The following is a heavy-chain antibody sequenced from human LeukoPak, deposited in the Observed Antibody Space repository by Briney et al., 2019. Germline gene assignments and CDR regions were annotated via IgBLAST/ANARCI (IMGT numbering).Heavy chain of an antibody. D-gene: IGHD5-24*01. CDR1: GFTFSSYA. CDR2: ISYDGSNK. V-gene: IGHV3-30-3*01. CDR3: ARSRDGYNYWAGHFDY. J-gene: IGHJ4*02. Sequence: GRSLRLSCAASGFTFSSYAVHWVRQAPGKGLEWVAIISYDGSNKYYADSVKGRFTISRDNSKNTLYLQMNSLRAEDTAVYYCARSRDGYNYWAGHFDYWGQGTLVTVSS.